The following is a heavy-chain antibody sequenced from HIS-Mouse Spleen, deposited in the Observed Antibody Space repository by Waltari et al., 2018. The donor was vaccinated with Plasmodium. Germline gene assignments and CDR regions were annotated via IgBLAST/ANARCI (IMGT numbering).Heavy chain of an antibody. CDR3: ASSPVEDAFDI. Sequence: QVQLVQSGAEVKKPGSSVKVSCKASGGTFRSYAISWVRQAPGQGLEWMGRIIPILGIANYAQKFQGRVTITADKSTSTAYMELSSLRSEDTAVYYCASSPVEDAFDIWGQGTMVTVSS. V-gene: IGHV1-69*04. CDR2: IIPILGIA. CDR1: GGTFRSYA. D-gene: IGHD3-3*01. J-gene: IGHJ3*02.